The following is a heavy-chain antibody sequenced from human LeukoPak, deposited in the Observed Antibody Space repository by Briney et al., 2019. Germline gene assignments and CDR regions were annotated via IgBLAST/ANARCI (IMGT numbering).Heavy chain of an antibody. V-gene: IGHV4-34*01. CDR3: ARGRRFGP. Sequence: SETLSLTCTVYGGSFSGYHWSWIRQPPGKGLEWIGEINHSGSTNYNPSLKSRVTISVDTSKNQFSLKLSSVTAADTAVYYCARGRRFGPWGQGTLVTVSS. CDR1: GGSFSGYH. J-gene: IGHJ5*02. CDR2: INHSGST.